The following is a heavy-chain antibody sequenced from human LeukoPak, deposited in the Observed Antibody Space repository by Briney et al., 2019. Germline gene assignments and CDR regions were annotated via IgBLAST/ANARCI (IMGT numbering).Heavy chain of an antibody. Sequence: ASVKVSCKASGYTFTGYYMHWVRQAPGQGLEWMGWINPNSGGTNYAQKFQGRVTMTRDTSISTAYMELSRLRSDDTAVYYCARDSSGTTYLAYWGQGTLVAVSS. CDR2: INPNSGGT. CDR3: ARDSSGTTYLAY. D-gene: IGHD1-7*01. J-gene: IGHJ4*02. V-gene: IGHV1-2*02. CDR1: GYTFTGYY.